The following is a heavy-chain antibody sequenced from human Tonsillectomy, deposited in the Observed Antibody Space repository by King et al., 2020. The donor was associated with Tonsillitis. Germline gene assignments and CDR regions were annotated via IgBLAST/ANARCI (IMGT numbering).Heavy chain of an antibody. CDR2: INPHSGGT. J-gene: IGHJ2*01. CDR1: GYTFSNYY. V-gene: IGHV1-2*02. Sequence: VQLVESGAEVKKPGVSVTVSCKASGYTFSNYYIHWMRQAPGQGLEWLGWINPHSGGTNYAQKFQGRVTMTRDTSISTAYMEVSRLRSDDTAVYYCARDRGLDPRTYWYFDLWGRGTLVTVSS. D-gene: IGHD3-10*01. CDR3: ARDRGLDPRTYWYFDL.